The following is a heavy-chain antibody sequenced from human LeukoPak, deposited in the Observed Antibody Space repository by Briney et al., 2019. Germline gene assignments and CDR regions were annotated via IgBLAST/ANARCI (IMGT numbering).Heavy chain of an antibody. D-gene: IGHD3-10*01. J-gene: IGHJ4*02. CDR2: ISYDGSNK. CDR3: AKAYYYGSGSPIDY. V-gene: IGHV3-30*18. Sequence: GGSLRLSCAASGFTFSNAWMSWVRQAPGKGLEWVAVISYDGSNKYYADSVKGRFTISRDNSKNTLYLQMNSLRAEDTAVYYCAKAYYYGSGSPIDYWGQGTLVTVSS. CDR1: GFTFSNAW.